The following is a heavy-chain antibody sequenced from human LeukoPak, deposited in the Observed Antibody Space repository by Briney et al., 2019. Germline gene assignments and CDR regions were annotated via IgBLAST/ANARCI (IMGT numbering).Heavy chain of an antibody. CDR1: GYTFTHYA. CDR2: TNVGNDYT. Sequence: ASVRVSCKASGYTFTHYAVHWVRQAPGQRLEWMGWTNVGNDYTESSQKFQDRLTITSDTTATTVYMELSSLRSEDTAVYYCARDDFSTYPGLNYFDYWGQGSLVTVSS. J-gene: IGHJ4*02. D-gene: IGHD4-11*01. CDR3: ARDDFSTYPGLNYFDY. V-gene: IGHV1-3*01.